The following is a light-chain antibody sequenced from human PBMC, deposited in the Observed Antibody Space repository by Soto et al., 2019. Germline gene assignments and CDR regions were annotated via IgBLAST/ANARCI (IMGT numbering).Light chain of an antibody. Sequence: EAVLTQSPATLSVSPGERVTLSCRASQSVATNLAWYQQRPGQAPRLLIYGASKRAIGLPARFSGSGSGTEFTLTLTSLQSEDFAVYYCQQYNNWPQTFGQGTKVEIK. CDR2: GAS. CDR3: QQYNNWPQT. J-gene: IGKJ1*01. V-gene: IGKV3-15*01. CDR1: QSVATN.